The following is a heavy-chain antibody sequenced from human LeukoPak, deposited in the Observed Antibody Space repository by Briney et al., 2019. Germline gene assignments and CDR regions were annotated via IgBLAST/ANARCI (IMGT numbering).Heavy chain of an antibody. CDR3: ARGSNYGGNSGMDY. CDR2: MNPNSGNT. V-gene: IGHV1-8*01. D-gene: IGHD4-23*01. Sequence: ASVKVSCKPSGYTFTSYDINWVRQATGQGREWMGWMNPNSGNTGYAQKFQGRVTMTRNTSISTAYMELSSLRSEDTVVYYCARGSNYGGNSGMDYWGQGTLVTVSS. CDR1: GYTFTSYD. J-gene: IGHJ4*02.